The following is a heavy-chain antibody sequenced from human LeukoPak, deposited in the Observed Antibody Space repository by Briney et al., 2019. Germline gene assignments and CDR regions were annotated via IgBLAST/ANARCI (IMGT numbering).Heavy chain of an antibody. CDR3: ARETGYYPKYYYYGMDV. J-gene: IGHJ6*02. Sequence: GASVKVSCKASGYTFTGYYMHWVRQAPGQGLEWMGWINPNSGGTNYAQKFQGWVTMTRDTSISTAYMELSRLRSDDTAVYYCARETGYYPKYYYYGMDVWGQGTTVTVSS. CDR2: INPNSGGT. V-gene: IGHV1-2*04. CDR1: GYTFTGYY. D-gene: IGHD3-9*01.